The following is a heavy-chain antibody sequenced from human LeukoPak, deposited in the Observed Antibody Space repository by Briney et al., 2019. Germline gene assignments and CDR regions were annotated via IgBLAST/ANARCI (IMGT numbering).Heavy chain of an antibody. J-gene: IGHJ6*03. Sequence: SETLSLTCTVSGGSISSYYWSWIRQPPGKGLEWIGYIYYSGSTNYNPSLKSRVTISVDTSKNQFSLKLSSVTAADTAVYYCARDPQYSSSGFMDVWGKGTTVTVSS. CDR3: ARDPQYSSSGFMDV. CDR1: GGSISSYY. CDR2: IYYSGST. V-gene: IGHV4-59*01. D-gene: IGHD6-6*01.